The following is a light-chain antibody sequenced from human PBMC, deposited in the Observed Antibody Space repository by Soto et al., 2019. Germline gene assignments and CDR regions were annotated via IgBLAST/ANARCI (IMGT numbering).Light chain of an antibody. V-gene: IGKV3-15*01. CDR2: GAS. Sequence: EVVMTQSPATLSVSPGERATLSCRASQSVNANLAWYQQKPGQAPRLLIHGASNRATGIPARFSGSGFGTEFFLNIRRLQSEDFSVYYCQQYNTWLWTFGQGTKVEI. CDR3: QQYNTWLWT. J-gene: IGKJ1*01. CDR1: QSVNAN.